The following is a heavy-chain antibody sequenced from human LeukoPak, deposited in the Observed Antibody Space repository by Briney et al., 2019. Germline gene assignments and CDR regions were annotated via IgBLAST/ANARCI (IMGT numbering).Heavy chain of an antibody. V-gene: IGHV1-2*02. CDR2: INPNSGGT. CDR3: ARGGCSSTSCYDWFDP. CDR1: GYTFTGYY. J-gene: IGHJ5*02. D-gene: IGHD2-2*01. Sequence: VASVKVSCKASGYTFTGYYTHWVRQAPGQGLEWMGWINPNSGGTNYAQKFQGRVTMTRDTSISTAYMELSRLRSDDTAVYYCARGGCSSTSCYDWFDPWGQGTLVTVSS.